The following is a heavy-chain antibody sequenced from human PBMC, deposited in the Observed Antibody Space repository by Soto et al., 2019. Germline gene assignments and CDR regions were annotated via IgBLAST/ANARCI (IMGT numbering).Heavy chain of an antibody. Sequence: PVGSLRLSCAASGFTFSSYGMHWVRQAPGKGLEWVAVIWYDGSNKYYADSVKGRFTISRDNSKNTLYLQMNSLRAEDTAVYYCARERGVPNYYYYGMDVWGQGTTVTVSS. CDR3: ARERGVPNYYYYGMDV. CDR2: IWYDGSNK. J-gene: IGHJ6*02. CDR1: GFTFSSYG. V-gene: IGHV3-33*01.